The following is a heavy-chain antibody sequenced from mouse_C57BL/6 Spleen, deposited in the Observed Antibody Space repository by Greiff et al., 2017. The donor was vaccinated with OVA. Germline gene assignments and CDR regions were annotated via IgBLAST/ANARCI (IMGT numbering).Heavy chain of an antibody. CDR2: INPYNGGT. V-gene: IGHV1-19*01. Sequence: EVQLQQSGPVLVKPGASVKMSCKASGYTFTDYYMNWVKQSHGKSLEWIGVINPYNGGTSYNQKFKGKATLTVDKSSSTAYMELNSLTSEDSAVYYWARSYYGRPYYAIDYWGQGTSVTVSS. J-gene: IGHJ4*01. CDR1: GYTFTDYY. CDR3: ARSYYGRPYYAIDY. D-gene: IGHD1-1*01.